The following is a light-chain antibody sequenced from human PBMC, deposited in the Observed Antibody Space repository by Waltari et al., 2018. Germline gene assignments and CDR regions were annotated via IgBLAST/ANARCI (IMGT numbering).Light chain of an antibody. J-gene: IGLJ1*01. CDR3: SSYTTGSTRYV. Sequence: QSALTQPASVSGSPGQSITISCTGPSRDLGAYNFVSCYQKHPGKAPKVMISDVNNRPSGVSSRFSGSKSGNTASLTISGLQAEDEADYYCSSYTTGSTRYVFGSGTKVTVL. CDR1: SRDLGAYNF. V-gene: IGLV2-14*03. CDR2: DVN.